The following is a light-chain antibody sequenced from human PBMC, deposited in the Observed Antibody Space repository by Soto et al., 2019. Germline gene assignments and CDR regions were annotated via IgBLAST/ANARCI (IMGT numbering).Light chain of an antibody. CDR3: QQRSNWPLT. V-gene: IGKV3-11*01. CDR1: QSVSSY. Sequence: DIVLTQSPATLSLSPGERATLSCSASQSVSSYLAWYQQKPGQAPRLPISDASNRATGIPARFSGSGSGTDFTLTISSLEPEDFAVYYCQQRSNWPLTFGGGTKV. J-gene: IGKJ4*01. CDR2: DAS.